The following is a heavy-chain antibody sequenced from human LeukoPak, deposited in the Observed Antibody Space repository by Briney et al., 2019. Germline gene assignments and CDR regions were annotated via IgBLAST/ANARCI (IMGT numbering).Heavy chain of an antibody. CDR1: GDTFTRDY. V-gene: IGHV1-2*02. CDR2: INPNSGGT. D-gene: IGHD2-2*01. J-gene: IGHJ5*02. CDR3: GGDRGSDIVVVGGSFDP. Sequence: ASVKVSCKASGDTFTRDYMHWVRQAPGQGLEWRGWINPNSGGTNYAQKFHGRVTMTRDTSISTTYMELRRRGADDTAVHYCGGDRGSDIVVVGGSFDPWGQGTLVTVPS.